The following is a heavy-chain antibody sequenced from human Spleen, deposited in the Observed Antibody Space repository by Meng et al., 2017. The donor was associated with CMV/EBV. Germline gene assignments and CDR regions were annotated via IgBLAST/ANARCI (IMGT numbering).Heavy chain of an antibody. J-gene: IGHJ6*02. CDR2: IRNKAYGATT. CDR3: TPDRLEYCSGTSCYNLGADDYYYYGMDV. D-gene: IGHD2-2*02. CDR1: GFIFADNA. Sequence: GESLKISCTASGFIFADNAMHWVRQAPGKGLEWVGFIRNKAYGATTEYAASVKGRFTFSREDSKSIAYLQMNSLKTEDTAVYYCTPDRLEYCSGTSCYNLGADDYYYYGMDVWGQGTTVTVSS. V-gene: IGHV3-49*04.